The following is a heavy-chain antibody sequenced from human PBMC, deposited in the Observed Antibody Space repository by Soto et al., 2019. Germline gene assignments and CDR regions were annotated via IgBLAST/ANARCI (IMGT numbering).Heavy chain of an antibody. V-gene: IGHV3-21*01. Sequence: EVQLVESGGGLVKPGGSLRLSCAASGFTFSSYSMNWVRQAPGKGLEWVSSISSSSSYIYYADSVKGRFTIARDNAKNSLYLQMNSLRAEDTAVYYCARDGLNLQQLTQDYYYGMDVWGQGTTVTVSS. CDR3: ARDGLNLQQLTQDYYYGMDV. J-gene: IGHJ6*02. D-gene: IGHD6-13*01. CDR2: ISSSSSYI. CDR1: GFTFSSYS.